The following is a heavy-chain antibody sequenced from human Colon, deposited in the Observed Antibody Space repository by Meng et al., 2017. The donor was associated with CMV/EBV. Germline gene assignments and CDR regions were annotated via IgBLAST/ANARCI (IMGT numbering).Heavy chain of an antibody. CDR2: ISDNGGST. CDR1: GFTFSSYA. J-gene: IGHJ4*02. V-gene: IGHV3-23*01. D-gene: IGHD5-18*01. CDR3: ARNENGYGYGRGFFEY. Sequence: GESLKISCATSGFTFSSYAMNWVRQAPGKGLEWVSVISDNGGSTYYADSVKGRFTISRDNSKNTLYLQMNSLRSEDTAVYYCARNENGYGYGRGFFEYWGQGALVTVSS.